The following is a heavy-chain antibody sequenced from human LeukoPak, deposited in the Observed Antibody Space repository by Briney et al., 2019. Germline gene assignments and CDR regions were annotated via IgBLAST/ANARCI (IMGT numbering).Heavy chain of an antibody. CDR3: AREGTSGTHLNWFDP. CDR1: GDSISSYY. V-gene: IGHV4-59*13. Sequence: SETLSLTCTVSGDSISSYYGSWIRQPPGKGLEWIGHIYGSGSTNYNPSLKSRVTLSVDTSKNQFSLKLSSVTAADTAMYYCAREGTSGTHLNWFDPWGQGTLVTVSS. D-gene: IGHD1-1*01. CDR2: IYGSGST. J-gene: IGHJ5*02.